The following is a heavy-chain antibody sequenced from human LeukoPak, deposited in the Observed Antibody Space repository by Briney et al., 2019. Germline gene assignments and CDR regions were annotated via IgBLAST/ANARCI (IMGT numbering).Heavy chain of an antibody. CDR2: ISGYNGNT. D-gene: IGHD3-3*01. V-gene: IGHV1-18*01. CDR3: ARAYDFWSGYYFDF. CDR1: GYTFTNHG. J-gene: IGHJ4*02. Sequence: ASVKVSCKTSGYTFTNHGISWVRQAPGQGLEWMGWISGYNGNTNYVQKFRGRVTMTTDTSTSTAYMELRSLSSDDTAVYYCARAYDFWSGYYFDFWGQGTLVTVSS.